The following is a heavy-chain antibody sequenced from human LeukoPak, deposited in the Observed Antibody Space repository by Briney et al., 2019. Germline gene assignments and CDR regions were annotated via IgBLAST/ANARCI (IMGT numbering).Heavy chain of an antibody. Sequence: GASLKISCKGSGYSFTSYWISWVRQLPGKGLEWMGRIDPSDSYTNYSPSFQGHVTISADKSISTAYLQWSSLKASDTAMYYCASQSGADGSGDDYWGQGTLVTVSS. CDR3: ASQSGADGSGDDY. J-gene: IGHJ4*02. D-gene: IGHD3-10*01. V-gene: IGHV5-10-1*01. CDR2: IDPSDSYT. CDR1: GYSFTSYW.